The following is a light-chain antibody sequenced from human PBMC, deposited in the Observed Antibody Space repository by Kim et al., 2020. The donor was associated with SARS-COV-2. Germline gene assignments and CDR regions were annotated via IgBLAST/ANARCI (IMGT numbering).Light chain of an antibody. Sequence: EIALTQSPATLSVSPGERATLSCRASQSVRDNLAWYQQKPGQAPRLLMFDASTRAPGFPARFSGSGSGTEFTLTISSLQSEDFALYYCQQYNSWPYTFGQGTKLEI. J-gene: IGKJ2*01. CDR2: DAS. CDR1: QSVRDN. CDR3: QQYNSWPYT. V-gene: IGKV3-15*01.